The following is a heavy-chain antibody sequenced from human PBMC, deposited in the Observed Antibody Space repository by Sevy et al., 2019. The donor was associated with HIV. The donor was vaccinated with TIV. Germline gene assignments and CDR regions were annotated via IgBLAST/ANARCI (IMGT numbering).Heavy chain of an antibody. CDR3: ARDRDVTGNYLEYFYYAMDV. D-gene: IGHD1-7*01. CDR1: GYTFGTYY. Sequence: ASVKVSCKTSGYTFGTYYIYWVRQAPGQGLEWIGILAPTGGSRSYAQRFQGRLTMTGDTSTSTAYMELSSLTSEDTAVYYCARDRDVTGNYLEYFYYAMDVWGQGTTVTVSS. J-gene: IGHJ6*02. CDR2: LAPTGGSR. V-gene: IGHV1-46*01.